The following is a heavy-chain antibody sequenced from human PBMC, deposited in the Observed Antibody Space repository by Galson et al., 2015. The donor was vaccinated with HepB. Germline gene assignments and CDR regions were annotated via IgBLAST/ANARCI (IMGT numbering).Heavy chain of an antibody. CDR1: GGSISSGDYY. CDR3: ARDAYCSSTSCYGAFDI. D-gene: IGHD2-2*01. V-gene: IGHV4-31*03. CDR2: IYYSGST. Sequence: TLSLTCTVAGGSISSGDYYWSWIRQHPGEGLEWIGYIYYSGSTFYNLSLKSRVTISVDTSKNQFSLKLSSVTAADTAVYYCARDAYCSSTSCYGAFDIWGQGTMVTVSS. J-gene: IGHJ3*02.